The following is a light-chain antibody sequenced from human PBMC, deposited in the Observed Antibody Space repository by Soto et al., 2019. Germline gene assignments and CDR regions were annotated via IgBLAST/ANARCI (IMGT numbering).Light chain of an antibody. Sequence: QSALTQPRSVSWSPGQSVTISCTGTSSNVGGYNYVSWYQQHPGKAPKVMIYDVSERPSGVPDRFSGSKSGNTASLTISGLQAEDEADYYCCSYAGSPRDVFGTGTKVTVL. CDR2: DVS. CDR1: SSNVGGYNY. CDR3: CSYAGSPRDV. J-gene: IGLJ1*01. V-gene: IGLV2-11*01.